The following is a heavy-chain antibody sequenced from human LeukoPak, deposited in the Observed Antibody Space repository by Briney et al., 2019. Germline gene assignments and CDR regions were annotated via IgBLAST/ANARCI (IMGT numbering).Heavy chain of an antibody. CDR3: AKEIAAAGTSDFNWFDP. J-gene: IGHJ5*02. CDR2: IYYSGST. D-gene: IGHD6-13*01. Sequence: SETLSLTCTVSGGSISSSSYYWGWIRQPPGKGLEWIGSIYYSGSTYYNPSLKSRVTISVDTSKSQFSLKLSSVTAADTAVYYCAKEIAAAGTSDFNWFDPWGQGTLVTVSS. CDR1: GGSISSSSYY. V-gene: IGHV4-39*02.